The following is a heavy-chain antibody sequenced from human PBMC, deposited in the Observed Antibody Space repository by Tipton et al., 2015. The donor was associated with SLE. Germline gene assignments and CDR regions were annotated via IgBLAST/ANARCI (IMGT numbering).Heavy chain of an antibody. CDR2: IFRTGST. J-gene: IGHJ2*01. D-gene: IGHD6-6*01. V-gene: IGHV4-61*02. CDR1: GGSISSGSYF. Sequence: TLSLTCTVSGGSISSGSYFWTWIRQPAGKGLEWIGRIFRTGSTNYNPSLKSRVTISVDTSKNQFSLKLSSVTAADTAVYYCARHGRIAARDWYFDLWGRGTLVTVSS. CDR3: ARHGRIAARDWYFDL.